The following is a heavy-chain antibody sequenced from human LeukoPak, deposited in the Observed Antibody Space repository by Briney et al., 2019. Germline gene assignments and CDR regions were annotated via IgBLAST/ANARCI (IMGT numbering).Heavy chain of an antibody. CDR1: GFTLSSYG. Sequence: GGSLRLSCAASGFTLSSYGMHWVRQAPGKGLEWVAVISYDGSNKYYADSVKGRFTISRDNSKNTLYLQMNSLRAEDTAVYYCAKGKYGYSRVWGDYFDYWGQGTLVTVSS. D-gene: IGHD6-13*01. J-gene: IGHJ4*02. CDR3: AKGKYGYSRVWGDYFDY. V-gene: IGHV3-30*18. CDR2: ISYDGSNK.